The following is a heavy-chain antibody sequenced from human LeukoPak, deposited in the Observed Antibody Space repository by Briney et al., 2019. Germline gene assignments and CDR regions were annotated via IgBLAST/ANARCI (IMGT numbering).Heavy chain of an antibody. D-gene: IGHD5-12*01. CDR1: GYTFVGYY. Sequence: ASVKVSCTASGYTFVGYYLHWVRQAPGQGLEWMAWIDPYTGNTHYAQKLQGRITVTRDTSISTTYMELSWLTSDDTALYYCAREYSASEHWGQGTLVTVSS. CDR3: AREYSASEH. CDR2: IDPYTGNT. J-gene: IGHJ1*01. V-gene: IGHV1-2*02.